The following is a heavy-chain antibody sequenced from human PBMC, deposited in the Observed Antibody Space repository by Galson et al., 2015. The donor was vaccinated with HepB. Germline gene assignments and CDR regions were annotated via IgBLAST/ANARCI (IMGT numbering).Heavy chain of an antibody. CDR2: ISGYNGKT. CDR3: ARDGVATQDY. V-gene: IGHV1-18*01. CDR1: GYTFSSYG. Sequence: SVKVSCKASGYTFSSYGISWVRQAPGQGLEWMGWISGYNGKTYYAQKLQGRVTMTTDTSTSTAYMALRSLRSDDTAVYYCARDGVATQDYWGQGTLVTVSS. D-gene: IGHD5-12*01. J-gene: IGHJ4*02.